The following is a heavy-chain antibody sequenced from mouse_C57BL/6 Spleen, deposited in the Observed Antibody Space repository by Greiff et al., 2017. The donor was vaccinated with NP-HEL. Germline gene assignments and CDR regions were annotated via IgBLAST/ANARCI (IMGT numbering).Heavy chain of an antibody. V-gene: IGHV5-17*01. CDR3: AKNLAYYYAMDY. J-gene: IGHJ4*01. CDR1: GFTFSDYG. Sequence: EVMLVESGGGLVKPGGSLKLSCAASGFTFSDYGMHWVRQAPEKGLEWVAYISSGSSTIYYADTVKGRFTISRDNAKNTLFLQMTSLRSEDTAMYYCAKNLAYYYAMDYWGQGTSVTVSS. CDR2: ISSGSSTI.